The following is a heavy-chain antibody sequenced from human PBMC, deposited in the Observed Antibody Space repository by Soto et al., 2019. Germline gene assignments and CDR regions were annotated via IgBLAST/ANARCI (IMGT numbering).Heavy chain of an antibody. V-gene: IGHV3-72*01. CDR3: AGGATCSAPFQH. D-gene: IGHD2-15*01. J-gene: IGHJ1*01. Sequence: XGPMRLSYTASGVTFGDQCMDWVRQTPGKGLEWIGRSTNRANRYNTIYAASVEGRSSVSRDDLTNSQYLQMRNLKTEDSAVYFCAGGATCSAPFQHWAQATVVTVSS. CDR2: STNRANRYNT. CDR1: GVTFGDQC.